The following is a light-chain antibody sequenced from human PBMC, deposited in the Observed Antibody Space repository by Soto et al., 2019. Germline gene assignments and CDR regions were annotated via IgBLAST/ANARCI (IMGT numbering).Light chain of an antibody. CDR2: EDS. CDR3: CSYTGGTTAYV. CDR1: RNDVGNYNL. V-gene: IGLV2-23*01. J-gene: IGLJ1*01. Sequence: QSALTQPASVSGSPGQSITVSCTGSRNDVGNYNLVSWYQQSPGNAPKLLIYEDSKRPSGVSNRFSGSKSGDTASLTISGLQTEDEADYYCCSYTGGTTAYVFGTGTKVTVL.